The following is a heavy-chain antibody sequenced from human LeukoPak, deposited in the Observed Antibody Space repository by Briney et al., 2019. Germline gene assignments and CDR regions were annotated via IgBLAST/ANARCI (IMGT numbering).Heavy chain of an antibody. J-gene: IGHJ4*02. V-gene: IGHV3-20*03. Sequence: WGSLRLSFAASGFIFSDHGMTWVRQVPGKGLEWVSGINWNGGSTGYVDSVKGRFTISRDNAKNVLFLHMNNLRAEDTAFYYCARGEWDLRDWGQGTLVIVSS. D-gene: IGHD1-26*01. CDR2: INWNGGST. CDR1: GFIFSDHG. CDR3: ARGEWDLRD.